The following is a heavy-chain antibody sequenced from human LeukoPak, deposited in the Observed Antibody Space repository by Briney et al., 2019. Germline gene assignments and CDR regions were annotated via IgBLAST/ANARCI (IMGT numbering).Heavy chain of an antibody. V-gene: IGHV3-11*01. J-gene: IGHJ5*01. Sequence: GGSLRLSCAASGFTFSDYYMSWIRHAPGKGLEWVLYISRSGTTIYSADSVKGRFAISRDNARNSLFLQMNSLRAEDTAVYYCARDAAGTWFDSWGQGTLVTVSS. D-gene: IGHD3-10*01. CDR3: ARDAAGTWFDS. CDR1: GFTFSDYY. CDR2: ISRSGTTI.